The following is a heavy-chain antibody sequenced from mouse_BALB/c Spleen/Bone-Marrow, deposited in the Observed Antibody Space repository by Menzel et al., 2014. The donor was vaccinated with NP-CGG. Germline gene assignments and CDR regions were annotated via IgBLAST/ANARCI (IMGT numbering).Heavy chain of an antibody. CDR3: TRRDY. CDR1: GYTFTSYY. V-gene: IGHV1S81*02. J-gene: IGHJ2*01. Sequence: VKLMESGAELVKPGASVKLSCKASGYTFTSYYMYWVKQRPGQGLEWIGGINPNNDNTNFSETFKSKATLTVDKSSSTAYMQLSSLTTEDSAVYYCTRRDYWGQGTTLTVTS. CDR2: INPNNDNT.